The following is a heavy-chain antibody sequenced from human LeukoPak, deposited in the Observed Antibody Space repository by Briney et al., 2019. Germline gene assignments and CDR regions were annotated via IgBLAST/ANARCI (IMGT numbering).Heavy chain of an antibody. CDR2: IYYSGST. Sequence: PSETLSLTCTVSGGSLSSSYWSWIRQPPGRGLEWIVYIYYSGSTNYNPSLKSRVTMSVDPSQNQFSLKVSSVTAADTAVYFCAREVAVAGNNWFDPWGQGILVTVSS. D-gene: IGHD6-19*01. J-gene: IGHJ5*02. CDR1: GGSLSSSY. CDR3: AREVAVAGNNWFDP. V-gene: IGHV4-59*01.